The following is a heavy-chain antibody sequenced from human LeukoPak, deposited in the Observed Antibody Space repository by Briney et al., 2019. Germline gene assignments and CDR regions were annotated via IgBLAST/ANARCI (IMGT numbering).Heavy chain of an antibody. CDR2: IIPIFGTA. D-gene: IGHD1-26*01. CDR1: GGTFSSYA. J-gene: IGHJ3*02. Sequence: SVKVSCKASGGTFSSYAISWVRQAPGQGLEWMGGIIPIFGTANYAQNFQGRVTITTDESTSTAYMELSSLRSEDTAVYYCARVGDSGSHDAFDIWGQGTMVTVSS. V-gene: IGHV1-69*05. CDR3: ARVGDSGSHDAFDI.